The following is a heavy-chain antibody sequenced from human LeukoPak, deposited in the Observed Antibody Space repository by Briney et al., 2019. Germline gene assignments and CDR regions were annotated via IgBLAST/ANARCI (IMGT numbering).Heavy chain of an antibody. CDR2: IKHDGSEKQDGSEK. V-gene: IGHV3-7*01. CDR1: GFTFSRYW. J-gene: IGHJ6*03. D-gene: IGHD3-10*01. CDR3: ARSGRGVDSFYFYMDV. Sequence: PGGSLRLSCAASGFTFSRYWMSWVRQAPGKGLEWVANIKHDGSEKQDGSEKNYVDSVKGRFTISRDNAKNSLYLQMNSLRAEDTAVYYCARSGRGVDSFYFYMDVWGKGTTVTVSS.